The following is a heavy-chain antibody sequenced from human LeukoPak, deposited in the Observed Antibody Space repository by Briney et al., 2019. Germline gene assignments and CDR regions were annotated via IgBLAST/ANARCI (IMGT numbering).Heavy chain of an antibody. CDR3: ARGFTGWVTSPIDY. CDR1: GFTFSSYE. Sequence: GSLRLSCAASGFTFSSYEMNWVRQAPGKGLEWVSYISSSGSTIYYADSVKGRFTISRDNAKNSLYLQMNSLRAEDTAVYYCARGFTGWVTSPIDYWGQGTPVTVSS. CDR2: ISSSGSTI. V-gene: IGHV3-48*03. D-gene: IGHD2-2*01. J-gene: IGHJ4*02.